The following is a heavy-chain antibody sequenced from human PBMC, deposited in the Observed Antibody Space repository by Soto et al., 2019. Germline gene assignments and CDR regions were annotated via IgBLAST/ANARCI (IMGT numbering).Heavy chain of an antibody. J-gene: IGHJ4*02. D-gene: IGHD5-12*01. CDR2: IRSKTDGGTI. V-gene: IGHV3-15*01. CDR1: GLSFSNAW. Sequence: RRLSCAASGLSFSNAWMNWVRQAPGKGLEWVGQIRSKTDGGTIFYPAPVKDRFIISRDDSRNTLYLQTNSLKTEDTAVYYCTTAPPRGPDYWGQGTMVTVSS. CDR3: TTAPPRGPDY.